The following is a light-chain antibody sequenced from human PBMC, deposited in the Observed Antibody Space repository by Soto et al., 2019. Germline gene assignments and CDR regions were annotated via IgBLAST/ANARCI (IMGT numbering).Light chain of an antibody. CDR1: QSISSW. V-gene: IGKV1-5*01. Sequence: DIQMTQSPSTLSASVGDRVTITCRASQSISSWLAWYQQKPGKAPKLLIYDASSLESGVQSRFSGSGSGTEFTLTIRSLQPDDFATYYCKQYNSYTWTFGQGTKVDIK. CDR2: DAS. J-gene: IGKJ1*01. CDR3: KQYNSYTWT.